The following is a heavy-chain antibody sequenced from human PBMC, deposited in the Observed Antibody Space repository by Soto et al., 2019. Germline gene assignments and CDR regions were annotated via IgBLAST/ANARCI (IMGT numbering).Heavy chain of an antibody. J-gene: IGHJ6*02. CDR3: ARARYQLLHPYYYGMDV. Sequence: PSETLSLTCTVSGGSISSYYWSWIRQSPGKGLEWIGYIHYSGSTKSNPYLKSRVTISVDTSRNQVSLKLNSVTAADSAVYFFARARYQLLHPYYYGMDVWGQGTTVTVSS. D-gene: IGHD2-2*01. CDR1: GGSISSYY. CDR2: IHYSGST. V-gene: IGHV4-59*01.